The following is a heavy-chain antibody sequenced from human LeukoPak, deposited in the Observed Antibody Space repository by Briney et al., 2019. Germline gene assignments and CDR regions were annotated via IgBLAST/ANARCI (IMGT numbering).Heavy chain of an antibody. J-gene: IGHJ4*02. Sequence: GGSLRLSCAASGFTFSSYWMHWVRQAPGKGLVWVSRINSDGSSTSYADSVKGRFTISRDNAKSTLYLQMNSLRADDTAVYYCARGGTYSIGWYIVWGQGTLVTVSS. CDR1: GFTFSSYW. CDR3: ARGGTYSIGWYIV. D-gene: IGHD6-19*01. V-gene: IGHV3-74*01. CDR2: INSDGSST.